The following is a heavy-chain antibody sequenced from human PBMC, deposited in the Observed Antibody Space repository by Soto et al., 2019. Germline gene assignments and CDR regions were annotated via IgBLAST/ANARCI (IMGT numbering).Heavy chain of an antibody. D-gene: IGHD6-13*01. Sequence: QVQLVESGGGVVQPGRSLRLSCAASGFTFSSYGMHWVRQAPGKGLAWVAVISYDGSNKYYADSVKGRFTISRDNSKNTLYLQMNSLRAEDTAVYYCAKILGIAAAGPFDYWGQGTLVTVSS. CDR1: GFTFSSYG. CDR3: AKILGIAAAGPFDY. CDR2: ISYDGSNK. V-gene: IGHV3-30*18. J-gene: IGHJ4*02.